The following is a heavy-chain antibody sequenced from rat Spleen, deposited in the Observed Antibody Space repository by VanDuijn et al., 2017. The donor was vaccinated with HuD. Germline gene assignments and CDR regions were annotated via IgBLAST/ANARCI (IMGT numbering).Heavy chain of an antibody. CDR3: TKESLQWSFDY. Sequence: EVQLVESDGGLVQPGRSLKLSCAASGFTFSDYYMAWVRQAPTKGLEWVATISYDGKNPYYRDSVKGRFTISRDNAKNTLYLQMNSLRSEDTATYYCTKESLQWSFDYWGQGVMVTVSS. CDR2: ISYDGKNP. CDR1: GFTFSDYY. D-gene: IGHD1-1*01. V-gene: IGHV5-20*01. J-gene: IGHJ2*01.